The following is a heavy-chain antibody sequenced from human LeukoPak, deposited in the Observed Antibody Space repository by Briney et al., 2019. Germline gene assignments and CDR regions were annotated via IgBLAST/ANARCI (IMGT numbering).Heavy chain of an antibody. CDR3: ARVPYADFWSGGFDH. V-gene: IGHV3-33*01. CDR1: GFTFSSYG. D-gene: IGHD3-3*01. CDR2: IWYDGSNK. Sequence: PGRSLRLSCAAAGFTFSSYGMHWVRQAPGKGLEWVAVIWYDGSNKYYADSVKGRFTISRDNSKNTLYLQMSSLRAEDTAVYYCARVPYADFWSGGFDHWGQGTQVTVSS. J-gene: IGHJ4*02.